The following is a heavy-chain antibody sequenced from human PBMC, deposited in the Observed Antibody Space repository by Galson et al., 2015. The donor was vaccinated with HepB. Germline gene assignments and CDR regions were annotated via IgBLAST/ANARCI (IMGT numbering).Heavy chain of an antibody. CDR3: ARGRYNISPPDY. V-gene: IGHV1-18*01. J-gene: IGHJ4*02. CDR1: GYNFATFG. CDR2: ISIYNDNT. Sequence: SVKVSCKAYGYNFATFGINWVRQAPGQGLEWMGWISIYNDNTNYAHKFQGRVTMNTDTSTSAVYMELRSLRSDDAAVYYCARGRYNISPPDYWGQGTLVTVAS. D-gene: IGHD1-14*01.